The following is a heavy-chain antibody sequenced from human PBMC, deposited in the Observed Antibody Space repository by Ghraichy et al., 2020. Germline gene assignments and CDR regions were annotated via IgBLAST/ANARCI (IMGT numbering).Heavy chain of an antibody. J-gene: IGHJ3*02. CDR1: GFTVSSSD. D-gene: IGHD5-18*01. CDR2: IYSGGST. CDR3: ARDASGSSYGWDI. V-gene: IGHV3-66*01. Sequence: GGSLRLSCAASGFTVSSSDMSWVRQAPGKGLEWVSVIYSGGSTYYADSVKGRFTISRDSSKNTLYLQMNSLRADDTAVYYCARDASGSSYGWDIWGQGTMVTVSS.